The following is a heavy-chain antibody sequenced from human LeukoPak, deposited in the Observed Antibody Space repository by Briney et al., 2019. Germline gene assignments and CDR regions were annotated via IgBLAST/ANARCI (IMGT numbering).Heavy chain of an antibody. V-gene: IGHV1-2*02. CDR3: ARVSRYYYDSSGYFDY. D-gene: IGHD3-22*01. CDR1: GYTFTGYY. J-gene: IGHJ4*02. CDR2: INPNSGGT. Sequence: AASLKVSCKASGYTFTGYYMHWVRQAPGQGLEWMGWINPNSGGTNYAQKFQGRVTMTRDTSISTAYMELSRLRSDDTAVYYCARVSRYYYDSSGYFDYWGQGTLVTVSS.